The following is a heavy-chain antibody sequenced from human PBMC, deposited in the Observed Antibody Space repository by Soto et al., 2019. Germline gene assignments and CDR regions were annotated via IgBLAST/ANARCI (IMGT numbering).Heavy chain of an antibody. CDR2: INAGNGNT. D-gene: IGHD3-22*01. J-gene: IGHJ6*02. CDR3: SRDSYDSSAYYHHYYYGLDV. CDR1: GYTFTSHG. Sequence: ASVKVSCKASGYTFTSHGIQWVRQAPGQRLEWTGWINAGNGNTKYSEKFHDRATITRDTSASTAYLELSSVISEDTPYTYFSRDSYDSSAYYHHYYYGLDVWGQGATVAVSS. V-gene: IGHV1-3*01.